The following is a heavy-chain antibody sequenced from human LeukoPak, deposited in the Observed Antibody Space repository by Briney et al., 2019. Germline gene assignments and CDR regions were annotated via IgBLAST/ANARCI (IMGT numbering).Heavy chain of an antibody. Sequence: SETLSLTCTVSGASITSRFWTWVRQPPGKGLEWIGYVSSTTSPTYNPSLESRVTMSLDTSKSQFSLRLASMTAADTAIYYCASDFTQGGGLLEDWGPGTPVVVPS. J-gene: IGHJ4*02. V-gene: IGHV4-59*11. CDR3: ASDFTQGGGLLED. CDR2: VSSTTSP. CDR1: GASITSRF. D-gene: IGHD3-3*01.